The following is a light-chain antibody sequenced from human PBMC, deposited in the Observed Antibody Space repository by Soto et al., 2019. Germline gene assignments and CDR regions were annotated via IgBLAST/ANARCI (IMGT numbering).Light chain of an antibody. CDR3: SSNTRSSLYV. CDR1: SSDVGGYNY. V-gene: IGLV2-14*01. Sequence: QSVLTQPASVSGSPGQSITISCTGTSSDVGGYNYVSWHQQHPGKAPKLMIFEVSYRPSGVSDRFSGSKSGNTASLTISGLQADDEADYYCSSNTRSSLYVFGTGIKLTVL. CDR2: EVS. J-gene: IGLJ1*01.